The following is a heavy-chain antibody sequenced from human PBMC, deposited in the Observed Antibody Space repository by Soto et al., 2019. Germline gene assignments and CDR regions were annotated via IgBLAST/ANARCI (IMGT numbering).Heavy chain of an antibody. CDR2: ISSSSSTI. V-gene: IGHV3-48*01. Sequence: EVQLVESGGGLVQPGGSLRLSCAASGFTFSSYSMNWVRQAPGKGLEWVSYISSSSSTIYYADSVKGRFTISRDNAKNSLYLQRNSLRAEDTAVYYCARDLVSSWYPEYFQHWGQGNLVTVSS. D-gene: IGHD6-13*01. J-gene: IGHJ1*01. CDR3: ARDLVSSWYPEYFQH. CDR1: GFTFSSYS.